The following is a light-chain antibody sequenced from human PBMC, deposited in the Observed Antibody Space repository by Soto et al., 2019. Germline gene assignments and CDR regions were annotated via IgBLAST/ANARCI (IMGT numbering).Light chain of an antibody. Sequence: DIVMTQSPDSLAVSLGERATINCKSSQSVLSSSNNKNFLTWYQQKPGQSPKLLIYWASTRESGVPDRFSGGGSGTVFTPPSSTLQAKDVAFFYCKKYFLFPYFFGRGTK. CDR1: QSVLSSSNNKNF. CDR3: KKYFLFPYF. J-gene: IGKJ2*01. V-gene: IGKV4-1*01. CDR2: WAS.